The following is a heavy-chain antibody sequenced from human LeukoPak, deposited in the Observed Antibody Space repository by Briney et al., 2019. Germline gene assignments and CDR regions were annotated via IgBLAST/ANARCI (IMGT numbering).Heavy chain of an antibody. Sequence: SGGSLRLSCAASGFTFSGYDMHWVRQATGKGLEWVSAIGTAGDTYYPGSVKGRFTISRENAKNSLYLQMNSLRAGDTAMYYCARASTVDSSLDYWGQGTLVTVSS. CDR1: GFTFSGYD. J-gene: IGHJ4*02. CDR2: IGTAGDT. V-gene: IGHV3-13*01. D-gene: IGHD2-21*01. CDR3: ARASTVDSSLDY.